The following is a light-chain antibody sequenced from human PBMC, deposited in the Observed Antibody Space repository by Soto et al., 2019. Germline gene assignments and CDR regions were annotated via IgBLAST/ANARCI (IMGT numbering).Light chain of an antibody. CDR1: TGAVTSGYF. J-gene: IGLJ3*02. CDR2: SAS. CDR3: LLYYGGAGV. Sequence: QAVVTQAPSLTVSPGGTVTITCASSTGAVTSGYFPNWFQQKPGQAPRALIYSASSKHPWTPARFSGSLLGGKAALTLSGVQPEDEAEYYCLLYYGGAGVFGGGTKLTVL. V-gene: IGLV7-43*01.